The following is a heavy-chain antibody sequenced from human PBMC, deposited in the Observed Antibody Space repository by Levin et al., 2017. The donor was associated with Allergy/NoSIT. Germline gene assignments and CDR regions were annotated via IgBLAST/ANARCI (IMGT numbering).Heavy chain of an antibody. CDR3: ARDKGWYGMDG. Sequence: GGSLRLSCAASGLAFNNYNMNWVRQAPGKGLEWLAYISRTSEYTYYADSVKGRITVSRDNAKNSLYLQMNSLRAEDTAVYYCARDKGWYGMDGWGQGTTVTVSS. V-gene: IGHV3-21*05. D-gene: IGHD6-19*01. CDR1: GLAFNNYN. J-gene: IGHJ6*02. CDR2: ISRTSEYT.